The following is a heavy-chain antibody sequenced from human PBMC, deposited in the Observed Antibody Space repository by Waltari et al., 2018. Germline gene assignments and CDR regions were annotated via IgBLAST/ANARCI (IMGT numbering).Heavy chain of an antibody. J-gene: IGHJ4*02. Sequence: EVQLVESGGGLVQPGGSLRLSCAASGFTFISYWMTWVRQAQGKGLEGVANIKQDGSEKYYVDSVKGRVTISRDNAKNSLYLQMNSLRAEDTAVYYCARAALRYCSGGSCYSGYWGQGTLVTVSS. V-gene: IGHV3-7*01. CDR1: GFTFISYW. CDR2: IKQDGSEK. D-gene: IGHD2-15*01. CDR3: ARAALRYCSGGSCYSGY.